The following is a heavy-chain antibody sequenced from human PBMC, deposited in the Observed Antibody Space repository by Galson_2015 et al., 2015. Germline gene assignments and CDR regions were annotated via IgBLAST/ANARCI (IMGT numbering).Heavy chain of an antibody. D-gene: IGHD1-1*01. CDR1: GFTFGNSA. Sequence: SLRLSCATSGFTFGNSAMAWVRQAPGKGLEWVAAIGGSGSKTHYSDSAQGRFIVSRDNSKKTLFLQMNGRRVDDAAEYFCASGRGRDWDDGARLDTSGPGALFLVSS. J-gene: IGHJ5*02. CDR2: IGGSGSKT. CDR3: ASGRGRDWDDGARLDT. V-gene: IGHV3-23*01.